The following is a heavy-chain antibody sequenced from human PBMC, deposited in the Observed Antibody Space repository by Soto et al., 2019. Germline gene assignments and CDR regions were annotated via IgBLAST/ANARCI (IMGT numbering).Heavy chain of an antibody. Sequence: GGSLRLSCRFSGFGPDDYALTWVRQAPGKGLEWVAFTTSPTYGGTTEYAASVKGRFSISRDDSKSVAYLQMNSLQIEDTAIYFCTRDGDYYGMDVWGQGTRFSASS. CDR1: GFGPDDYA. CDR3: TRDGDYYGMDV. CDR2: TTSPTYGGTT. J-gene: IGHJ6*02. V-gene: IGHV3-49*04.